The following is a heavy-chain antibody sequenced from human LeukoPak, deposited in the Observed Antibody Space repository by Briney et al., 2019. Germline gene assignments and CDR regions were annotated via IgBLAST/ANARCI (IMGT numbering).Heavy chain of an antibody. J-gene: IGHJ4*02. CDR3: AKETALVGGHAAIFDH. CDR1: GFTFSGYT. Sequence: GGSLRLSCAASGFTFSGYTMNWVRQAPGKGPEWVSSISGSGITTNYADSVKGRFTISREYSNNTLYLQMSSLRAEDTAIYYCAKETALVGGHAAIFDHWGQGPLVTVSS. CDR2: ISGSGITT. V-gene: IGHV3-23*01. D-gene: IGHD3-3*01.